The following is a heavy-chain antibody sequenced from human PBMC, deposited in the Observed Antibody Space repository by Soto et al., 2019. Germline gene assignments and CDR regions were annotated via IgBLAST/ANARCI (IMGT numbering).Heavy chain of an antibody. CDR2: IYHSGST. Sequence: SETLSLTCTVSGGSISSYYWSWIRQPPGKGLEWIGYIYHSGSTNYNPSLKSRVTISIDKSKNQFSLKLSSVTAADTAVYYCAREGYYYDNSGLDYWGQGTLVTVSS. V-gene: IGHV4-59*12. CDR1: GGSISSYY. D-gene: IGHD3-22*01. CDR3: AREGYYYDNSGLDY. J-gene: IGHJ4*02.